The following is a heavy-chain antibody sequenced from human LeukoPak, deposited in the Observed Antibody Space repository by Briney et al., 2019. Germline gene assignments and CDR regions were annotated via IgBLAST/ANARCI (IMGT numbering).Heavy chain of an antibody. J-gene: IGHJ5*02. CDR2: MNPNSGNT. D-gene: IGHD3-9*01. V-gene: IGHV1-8*01. CDR3: ARGSPRYNWFDP. Sequence: GASVKVSCKASGYTFTSYDINWVRQATGQGLEWMGWMNPNSGNTGYAQKFQGRVTMTRNTSISTAYMELSSLRSEDTAVYYSARGSPRYNWFDPWGQGTLVTVSS. CDR1: GYTFTSYD.